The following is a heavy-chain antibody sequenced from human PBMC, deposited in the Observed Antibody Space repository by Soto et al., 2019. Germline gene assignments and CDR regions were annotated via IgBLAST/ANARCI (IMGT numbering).Heavy chain of an antibody. V-gene: IGHV4-30-4*01. CDR1: GGTINSGDYF. CDR2: IIYTGGT. CDR3: ARVKATLYRHYYFDY. D-gene: IGHD5-12*01. Sequence: SETLSLTCSVSGGTINSGDYFWSWIRQPPGKGLGWIGSIIYTGGTYYSPSLKRRASMSMDTSKNQFSLRLRSLTAADTAVYFCARVKATLYRHYYFDYWGQGTPVTVSS. J-gene: IGHJ4*02.